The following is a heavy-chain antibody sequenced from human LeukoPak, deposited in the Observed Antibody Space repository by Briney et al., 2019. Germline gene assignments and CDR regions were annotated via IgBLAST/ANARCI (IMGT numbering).Heavy chain of an antibody. CDR2: INPNSGGT. V-gene: IGHV1-2*02. Sequence: ASVTVSCKASGYSFTGYYMHWVRQAPGQGLEWMGWINPNSGGTNYAQKFQGRVTMTRDTSISTAYMELSRLRSDDTAVYYCARAVEYGDYLNWFDPWGQGTLVTVSS. CDR1: GYSFTGYY. D-gene: IGHD4-17*01. CDR3: ARAVEYGDYLNWFDP. J-gene: IGHJ5*02.